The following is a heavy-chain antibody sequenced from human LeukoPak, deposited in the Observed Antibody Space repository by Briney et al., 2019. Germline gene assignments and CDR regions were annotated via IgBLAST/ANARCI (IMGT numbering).Heavy chain of an antibody. CDR2: IYSSGST. CDR1: GGSISSYY. Sequence: SETLSLTCTVSGGSISSYYWSWIRQPPGKGLEWIGHIYSSGSTNYNPSLKSPVTISVDTSKNQFSLKLYSVTAADAAVYYCARRSERAADFDYWGQGTLVTVSS. CDR3: ARRSERAADFDY. V-gene: IGHV4-4*09. D-gene: IGHD6-13*01. J-gene: IGHJ4*02.